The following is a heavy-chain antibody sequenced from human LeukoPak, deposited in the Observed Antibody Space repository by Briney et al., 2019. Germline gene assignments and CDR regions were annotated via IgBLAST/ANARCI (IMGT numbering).Heavy chain of an antibody. CDR3: AKVGAGVGYCSSTSCSPDY. CDR1: GFTFSDYY. V-gene: IGHV3-11*01. Sequence: PGGSLRLSCAASGFTFSDYYVSWIRQAPGKGLEWVSYISSSGSTIYYADSVKGRFTISRDNSKNTLYLQMNSLRAEDTAVYYCAKVGAGVGYCSSTSCSPDYWGQGTLVTVSS. D-gene: IGHD2-2*01. CDR2: ISSSGSTI. J-gene: IGHJ4*02.